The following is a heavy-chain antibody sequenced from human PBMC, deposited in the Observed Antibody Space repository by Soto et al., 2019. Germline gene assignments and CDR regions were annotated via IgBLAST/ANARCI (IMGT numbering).Heavy chain of an antibody. CDR1: GGSISSSNFY. CDR2: IYYSGST. CDR3: ARGDDFWSGSSVVSGYFDP. J-gene: IGHJ5*02. Sequence: SETLSLTCSVSGGSISSSNFYWGWFRQSPGKGLEWIGYIYYSGSTNYNPSLKSRVTISVDTSKNQFSLKLSSVTAADTAVYYCARGDDFWSGSSVVSGYFDPWGQGTLVTVSS. V-gene: IGHV4-61*05. D-gene: IGHD3-3*01.